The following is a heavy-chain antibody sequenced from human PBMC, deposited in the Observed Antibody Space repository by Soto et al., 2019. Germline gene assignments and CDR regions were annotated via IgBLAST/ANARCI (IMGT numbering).Heavy chain of an antibody. CDR1: GYTFTHYG. V-gene: IGHV1-18*01. CDR3: ARDLHSGGKYWYFDI. Sequence: QVQLVQSGAEVKKPGASVKVSCKASGYTFTHYGITWVRQAPGQGLEWMGWINSFSGDTNYPQKLQGRLTMTTDTSTNTVYRELRNLRSDDTTVYYGARDLHSGGKYWYFDIWGRGTLVTVSS. J-gene: IGHJ2*01. D-gene: IGHD2-15*01. CDR2: INSFSGDT.